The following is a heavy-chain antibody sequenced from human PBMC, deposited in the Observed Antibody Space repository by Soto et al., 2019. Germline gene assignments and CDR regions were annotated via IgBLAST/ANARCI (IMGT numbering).Heavy chain of an antibody. V-gene: IGHV3-30*18. Sequence: PGGSLRLSCAASGFTFSSYGMHWVRQAPGKGLEWVAVISYDGSNKYYADSVKGRFTISRDNSKNTLYLQMNSLRAEDTAVYYCAKDPGSGRSWYYGMDVWGQGTTVTVSS. J-gene: IGHJ6*02. CDR2: ISYDGSNK. CDR3: AKDPGSGRSWYYGMDV. CDR1: GFTFSSYG. D-gene: IGHD3-10*01.